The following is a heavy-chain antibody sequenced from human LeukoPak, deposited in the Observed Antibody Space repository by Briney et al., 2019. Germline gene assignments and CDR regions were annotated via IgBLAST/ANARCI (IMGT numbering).Heavy chain of an antibody. CDR1: GGSFSGYY. CDR2: INHSGST. V-gene: IGHV4-34*01. Sequence: SETLSLTCAVYGGSFSGYYWSWIRQPPGKGLEWIGEINHSGSTNYNPSLKSRVTISVDTSKNQFSLKLSSVTAADTAVYYCARSTVIPSYYYYGMDVWGQGTTVTVSS. CDR3: ARSTVIPSYYYYGMDV. D-gene: IGHD4-17*01. J-gene: IGHJ6*02.